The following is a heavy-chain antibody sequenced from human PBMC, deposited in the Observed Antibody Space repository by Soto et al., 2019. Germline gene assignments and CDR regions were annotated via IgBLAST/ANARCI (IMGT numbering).Heavy chain of an antibody. V-gene: IGHV3-48*02. D-gene: IGHD6-13*01. CDR1: GFTFSSYS. Sequence: EVQLVESGGGLVQPGGSLRLSCAASGFTFSSYSMNWVRQAPGKGRVWVSYISSRSSTIYYADSVKGRFTISRDNAKNSLYLQMNRLRDKDTAVYYCANGGIAAAGSLDYWGQGTLVTGSS. CDR3: ANGGIAAAGSLDY. J-gene: IGHJ4*02. CDR2: ISSRSSTI.